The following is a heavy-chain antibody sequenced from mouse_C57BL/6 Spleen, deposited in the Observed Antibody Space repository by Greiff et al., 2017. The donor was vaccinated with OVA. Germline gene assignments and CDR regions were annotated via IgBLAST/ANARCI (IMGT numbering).Heavy chain of an antibody. V-gene: IGHV1-5*01. D-gene: IGHD2-3*01. CDR1: GYTFTSYW. CDR3: TRRPDGYYVFDY. Sequence: VQLQQSGTVLARPGASVKMSCKTSGYTFTSYWMHWVKQRPGQGLEWIGAIYPGNSDTSYNQKFKGKAKLTAVTSASTAYHELSRLTNEDAAAYYCTRRPDGYYVFDYWGQGTTLTVSS. J-gene: IGHJ2*01. CDR2: IYPGNSDT.